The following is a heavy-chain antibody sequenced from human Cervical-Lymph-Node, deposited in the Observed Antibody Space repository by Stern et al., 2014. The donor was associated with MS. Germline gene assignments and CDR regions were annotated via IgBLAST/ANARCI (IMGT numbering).Heavy chain of an antibody. CDR3: ARHKPSPLSSPRPLDY. CDR1: GGSITSSYH. J-gene: IGHJ4*02. V-gene: IGHV4-39*01. D-gene: IGHD6-6*01. CDR2: IYYGGRT. Sequence: VQLVESGPGLLKPSETLSLTCTVSGGSITSSYHWGWIRQPPGKGLEWIGTIYYGGRTYYNPSLQSRLSLSLDTAKSQFSLMLTSVTASDTAVYYCARHKPSPLSSPRPLDYWGQGTLVAVSS.